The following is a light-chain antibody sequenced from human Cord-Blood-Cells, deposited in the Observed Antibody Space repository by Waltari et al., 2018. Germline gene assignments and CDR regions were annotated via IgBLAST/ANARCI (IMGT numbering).Light chain of an antibody. CDR1: QSSSSY. J-gene: IGKJ2*01. CDR2: AAS. V-gene: IGKV1-39*01. Sequence: IQMTQPLSPLSRSLGYGVPTTCRASQSSSSYLNWYQQKPGKAPKLLIYAASSLQSGVPSRFSGSGSGTDFTLTISSLQPEDFATYYCQQSYSTPYTFGQGTKLEIK. CDR3: QQSYSTPYT.